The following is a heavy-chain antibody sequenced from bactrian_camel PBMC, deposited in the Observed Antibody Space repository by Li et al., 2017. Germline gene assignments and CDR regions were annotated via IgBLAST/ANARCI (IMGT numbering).Heavy chain of an antibody. CDR2: IDRDGTT. V-gene: IGHV3S57*01. CDR3: ASAYGGSCRFRESDFEY. CDR1: PGTTSTYC. Sequence: VQLVESGGDSVTAGGSLTLSCAASPGTTSTYCMDWWRQSPGRDEGVAAIDRDGTTRYSDSVKGRFTISQDHSKSTPFLQMNSLLPEDTAMYYCASAYGGSCRFRESDFEYWGQGTQVTVS. J-gene: IGHJ4*01. D-gene: IGHD6*01.